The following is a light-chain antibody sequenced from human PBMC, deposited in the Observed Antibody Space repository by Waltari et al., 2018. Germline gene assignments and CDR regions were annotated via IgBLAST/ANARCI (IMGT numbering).Light chain of an antibody. V-gene: IGLV2-11*01. J-gene: IGLJ2*01. CDR3: CSYAGSYTHVV. CDR2: DVP. CDR1: SSDVGGYDY. Sequence: QSALTQPRSVSGSPGQSVTISCTGTSSDVGGYDYVSWYQHHPGKAPKLMIGDVPKRPSRVPGRFSGSKSGNTASLTISGLQAEDEADYYCCSYAGSYTHVVFGGGTKLTVL.